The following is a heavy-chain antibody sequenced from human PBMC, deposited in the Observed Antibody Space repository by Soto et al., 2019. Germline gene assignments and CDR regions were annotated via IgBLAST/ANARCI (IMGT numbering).Heavy chain of an antibody. CDR1: GFSLSTRDVG. D-gene: IGHD6-19*01. V-gene: IGHV2-5*02. J-gene: IGHJ4*02. CDR2: LYWDDDN. CDR3: AHGSGWLFDY. Sequence: QITLKESGPTLVKPTQTLTLICTFSGFSLSTRDVGVGWIRQPPGKALEWLALLYWDDDNRYSPSLRRRLTLTKDTSKNQVVLTMTNMDPVDTATYYCAHGSGWLFDYLGPGTLVTVSS.